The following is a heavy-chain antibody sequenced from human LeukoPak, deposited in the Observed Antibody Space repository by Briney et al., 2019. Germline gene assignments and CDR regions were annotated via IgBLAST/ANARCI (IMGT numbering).Heavy chain of an antibody. J-gene: IGHJ3*02. Sequence: SETLSLTCTVSGGSISSYYWSWIRQPPGTGQEWIGYIYYSGSTNYNPSLKSRVTISVDTSKNQFSLKLSSVTAADTAVYYCARDRDYYDSSGYSFDIWGQGTMVTVSS. CDR2: IYYSGST. CDR1: GGSISSYY. V-gene: IGHV4-59*01. CDR3: ARDRDYYDSSGYSFDI. D-gene: IGHD3-22*01.